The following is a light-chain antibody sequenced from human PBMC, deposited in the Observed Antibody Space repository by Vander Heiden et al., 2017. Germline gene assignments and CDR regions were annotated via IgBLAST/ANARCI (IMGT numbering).Light chain of an antibody. CDR2: AAS. J-gene: IGKJ2*01. CDR1: QNINSY. Sequence: DIQMTQSPSSLSASVGDRVTISCRASQNINSYLNWYQEKPGKAPTVLIFAASGLQSGVPSRFSGSGSGTDFSLTISDLQPEDLATYYCQQSYDTPYTFGQGTKLEIK. CDR3: QQSYDTPYT. V-gene: IGKV1-39*01.